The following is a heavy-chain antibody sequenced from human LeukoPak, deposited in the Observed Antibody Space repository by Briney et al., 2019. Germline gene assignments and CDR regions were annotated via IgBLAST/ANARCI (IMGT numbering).Heavy chain of an antibody. Sequence: GGSLRLSCAASGFTFSNAWMSWVRQAPGKGLEWVGRIKSKTDGGTTDHAAPVKGRLTISRDDSKNTLYLQMNTLKTEDTAVYYCTTASDCSGGTCYFDYWGQGTLVTVSS. D-gene: IGHD2-15*01. V-gene: IGHV3-15*01. CDR1: GFTFSNAW. CDR3: TTASDCSGGTCYFDY. J-gene: IGHJ4*02. CDR2: IKSKTDGGTT.